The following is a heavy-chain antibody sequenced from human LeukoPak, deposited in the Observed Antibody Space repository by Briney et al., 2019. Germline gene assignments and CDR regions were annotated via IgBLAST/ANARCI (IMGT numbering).Heavy chain of an antibody. CDR1: GYTFTSYY. V-gene: IGHV1-69*13. J-gene: IGHJ5*02. D-gene: IGHD3-3*01. Sequence: ASVKVSCKASGYTFTSYYMHWVRQAPGQGLEWMGGIIPIFGTANYAQKFQGRVTITADESTSTAYMELSSLRSEDTAVYYCARGQLPRWYYDFWSGSGGWFDPWGQGTLVTVSS. CDR2: IIPIFGTA. CDR3: ARGQLPRWYYDFWSGSGGWFDP.